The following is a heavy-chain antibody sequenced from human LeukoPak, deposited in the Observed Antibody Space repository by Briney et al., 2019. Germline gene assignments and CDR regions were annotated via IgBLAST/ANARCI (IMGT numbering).Heavy chain of an antibody. J-gene: IGHJ4*02. CDR1: GYTFTSYV. Sequence: ASVKVSCKASGYTFTSYVISWVRQAPGQGLEWMGWISAYNGNTNYAQKLQGRVTMTTDTSTSTAYMELRSLRSDDTAVYYCARDPPAGMVVMFGGDYWGQGTLVTVSS. D-gene: IGHD3-16*01. V-gene: IGHV1-18*01. CDR3: ARDPPAGMVVMFGGDY. CDR2: ISAYNGNT.